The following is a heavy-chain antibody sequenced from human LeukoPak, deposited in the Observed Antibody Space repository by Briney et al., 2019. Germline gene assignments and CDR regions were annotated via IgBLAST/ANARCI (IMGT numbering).Heavy chain of an antibody. D-gene: IGHD3-10*01. CDR1: GGSISSYY. Sequence: SETLSLTCTVSGGSISSYYWSWIRQPPGKGLEWIGSIYYSGSTYYNPSLTSRVTISVDTSKNQFSLKLSSVTAADTAFYYCSRYDSDTGDFDPWGQGTLVTISS. V-gene: IGHV4-39*07. CDR2: IYYSGST. J-gene: IGHJ5*02. CDR3: SRYDSDTGDFDP.